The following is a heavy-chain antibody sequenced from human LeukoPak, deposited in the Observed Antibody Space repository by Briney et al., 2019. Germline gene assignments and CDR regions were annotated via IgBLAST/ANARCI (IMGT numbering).Heavy chain of an antibody. V-gene: IGHV3-11*01. CDR2: ISSSGSTI. CDR1: GFTFSDYY. CDR3: ARQLGYCSSTSCYSFDY. Sequence: GGSLRLSCAASGFTFSDYYMSWIRQAPGKGLEWVSYISSSGSTIYYAVSVKGRFTISRDNAKNSLYLQMNSLRAEDTAVYYCARQLGYCSSTSCYSFDYWGQGTLVTVSS. D-gene: IGHD2-2*01. J-gene: IGHJ4*02.